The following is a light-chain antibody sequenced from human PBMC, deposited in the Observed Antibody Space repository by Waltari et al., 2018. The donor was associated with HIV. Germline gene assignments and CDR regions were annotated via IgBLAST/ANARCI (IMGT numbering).Light chain of an antibody. CDR3: QQYDNLLLT. J-gene: IGKJ4*01. Sequence: DIQMTQSPSSLSASVGDSVTITCQASQDISNYLNSYQQKPGKAPKLLIYDASNLETGVPSRVSGSGSGTDVTFTISSLQPEDIATYYCQQYDNLLLTFGGGTKVEIK. V-gene: IGKV1-33*01. CDR2: DAS. CDR1: QDISNY.